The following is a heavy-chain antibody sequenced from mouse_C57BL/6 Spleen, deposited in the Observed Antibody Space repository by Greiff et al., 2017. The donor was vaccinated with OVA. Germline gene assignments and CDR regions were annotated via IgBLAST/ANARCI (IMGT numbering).Heavy chain of an antibody. V-gene: IGHV3-6*01. CDR1: GYSITCGYY. CDR3: ASPKSPSGYFDV. J-gene: IGHJ1*03. Sequence: EVKLLESGPGLVKPSQSLSLTCSVTGYSITCGYYWNWIRQFPGNKLEWMGYISYDGSNNYNPSLKNRISINRDTSKNQFFLKLNSVTTEDTATYYGASPKSPSGYFDVWGTGTTVTVAS. CDR2: ISYDGSN.